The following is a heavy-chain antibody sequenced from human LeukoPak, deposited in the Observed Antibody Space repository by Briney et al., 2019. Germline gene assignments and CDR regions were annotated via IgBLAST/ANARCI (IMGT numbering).Heavy chain of an antibody. J-gene: IGHJ4*02. CDR1: GFTFSDTW. CDR2: ISSTSNYI. CDR3: ARGTNGLGWTNFDY. Sequence: PGGSLRLSCAASGFTFSDTWMNWVRQAPGKGLEWVSSISSTSNYIYHADSLKGRFTISRDNAKNSLYLQMNSLRAEDTALYYCARGTNGLGWTNFDYWGQGTLVTVSS. D-gene: IGHD2-8*01. V-gene: IGHV3-21*01.